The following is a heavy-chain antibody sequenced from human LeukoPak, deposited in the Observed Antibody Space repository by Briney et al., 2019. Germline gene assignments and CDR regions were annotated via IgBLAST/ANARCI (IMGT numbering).Heavy chain of an antibody. CDR3: ARDRAVHYASGSPFDY. CDR2: ISAYNGNT. J-gene: IGHJ4*02. D-gene: IGHD3-10*01. V-gene: IGHV1-18*01. CDR1: GYTFTTYG. Sequence: GASVKVSCKASGYTFTTYGISWVRQAPGQGLEWMGWISAYNGNTNYAQKFQGRVTMTTDTSTSTAYMELRGLTSDDTAVYHCARDRAVHYASGSPFDYWGQGTLVTVSS.